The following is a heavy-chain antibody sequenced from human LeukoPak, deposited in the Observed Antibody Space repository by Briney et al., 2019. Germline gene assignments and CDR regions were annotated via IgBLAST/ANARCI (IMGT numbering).Heavy chain of an antibody. V-gene: IGHV3-74*01. CDR2: IHSDGSST. Sequence: GGSLRLSCAASGFTISSYWMHWVRQVPGKGLVWVSRIHSDGSSTTYADSVKGRFSISRDNAKNTLYLQMNSLRAEDTAVYYCAELGITMIGGVWGKGTTVTISS. J-gene: IGHJ6*04. CDR1: GFTISSYW. CDR3: AELGITMIGGV. D-gene: IGHD3-10*02.